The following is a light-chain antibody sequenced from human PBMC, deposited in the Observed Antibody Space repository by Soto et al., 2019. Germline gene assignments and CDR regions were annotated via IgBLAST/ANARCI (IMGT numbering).Light chain of an antibody. CDR1: QSVSSTY. Sequence: EIVLTQSPGTLSLSPGERVTLSCRASQSVSSTYLAWYQQKPGQAPRLLMYGASNRAAGVPDRFSGSGSGTDFTLTISRLEPEDFAVYYCQQYGTSPPIIFGQGTRLEIK. J-gene: IGKJ5*01. CDR2: GAS. CDR3: QQYGTSPPII. V-gene: IGKV3-20*01.